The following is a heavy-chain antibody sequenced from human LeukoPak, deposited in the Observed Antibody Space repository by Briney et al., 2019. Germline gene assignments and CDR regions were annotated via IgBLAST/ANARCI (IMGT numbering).Heavy chain of an antibody. V-gene: IGHV4-39*01. D-gene: IGHD3-10*01. CDR3: ARGEAYYYGSGSYSNWFDP. J-gene: IGHJ5*02. Sequence: SETLSLTCTVSGGSISSSSYYWGWIRQPPGKGLEWIGSIYYSGSTYYNPSLKSRVTISVDTSKNQFSLKLSSVTAADTAVYYCARGEAYYYGSGSYSNWFDPWGQGTLVTVSS. CDR2: IYYSGST. CDR1: GGSISSSSYY.